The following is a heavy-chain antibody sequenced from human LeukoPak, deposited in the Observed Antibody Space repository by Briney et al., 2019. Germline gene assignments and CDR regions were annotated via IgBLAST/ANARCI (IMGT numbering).Heavy chain of an antibody. J-gene: IGHJ4*02. CDR2: IIPILGIA. D-gene: IGHD3-9*01. CDR1: GGTFSSYA. CDR3: ARGELTYYDILTGYYNEFDY. Sequence: SVKVSCKASGGTFSSYAISWVRQAPGQRLEWMGRIIPILGIANYAQKFQGRVRTTADKSTSTAYVELSSLRSEDTAVYYCARGELTYYDILTGYYNEFDYWGQGTLVTVSS. V-gene: IGHV1-69*04.